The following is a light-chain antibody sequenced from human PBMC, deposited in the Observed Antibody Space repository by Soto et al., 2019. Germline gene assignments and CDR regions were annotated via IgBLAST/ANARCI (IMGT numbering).Light chain of an antibody. CDR3: QQYNNWPA. CDR1: QTVRNN. J-gene: IGKJ1*01. Sequence: EFVLTQSPGTLSLSPGERATLSCRASQTVRNNYLAWYQQKPGQAPRLLIYGASTRATGIPARFSGSGPGTEFTLTISSLQSEDFAVYYCQQYNNWPAFGQGTKVDI. V-gene: IGKV3-15*01. CDR2: GAS.